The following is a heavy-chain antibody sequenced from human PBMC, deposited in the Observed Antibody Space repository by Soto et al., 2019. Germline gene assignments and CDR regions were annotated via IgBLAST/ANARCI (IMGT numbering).Heavy chain of an antibody. CDR1: GGTFSSYA. D-gene: IGHD3-16*02. CDR2: IIPIFGTA. V-gene: IGHV1-69*06. Sequence: SVKVSCKASGGTFSSYAISWVRQAPGQGLEWMGGIIPIFGTANYAQKFQGRVTITADKSTSTAYMELSSLRSEDTAVYYCARDRFDYDYVWGSYRPQHLPILDYSGQGSLVTV. CDR3: ARDRFDYDYVWGSYRPQHLPILDY. J-gene: IGHJ4*02.